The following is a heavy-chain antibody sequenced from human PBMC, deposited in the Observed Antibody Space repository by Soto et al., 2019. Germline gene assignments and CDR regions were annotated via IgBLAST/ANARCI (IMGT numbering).Heavy chain of an antibody. D-gene: IGHD2-8*01. CDR3: ARGRGDIILMVYAKYFDF. Sequence: QVQLVQSGAEVKKPGASVKVSCKASGYTFTNYDINWVRQATGQGLEWMGWMNSNSGNTGYAQKFQGRVTMTRNTSISTAYMELSSLRSEDTAVYYCARGRGDIILMVYAKYFDFWGQGTLVTVSS. CDR2: MNSNSGNT. CDR1: GYTFTNYD. J-gene: IGHJ4*02. V-gene: IGHV1-8*01.